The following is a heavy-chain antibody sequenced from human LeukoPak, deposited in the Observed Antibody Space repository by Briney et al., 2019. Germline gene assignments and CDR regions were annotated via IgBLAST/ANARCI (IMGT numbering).Heavy chain of an antibody. Sequence: SETLSLTCTVSGGSISSYYWSWIRQPPGKGLEWIGYIYYSGSTNYNPSLKSRVTISVDTSKNQFSLKLSSVTAADTAVYYCARHRSYSSWYGMNWFDPWGQGTLVTVSS. CDR1: GGSISSYY. CDR2: IYYSGST. V-gene: IGHV4-59*08. D-gene: IGHD6-13*01. J-gene: IGHJ5*02. CDR3: ARHRSYSSWYGMNWFDP.